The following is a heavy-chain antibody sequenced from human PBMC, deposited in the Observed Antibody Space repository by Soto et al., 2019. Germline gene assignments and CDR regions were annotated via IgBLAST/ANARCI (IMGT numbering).Heavy chain of an antibody. CDR2: IKQEGSEK. D-gene: IGHD2-15*01. J-gene: IGHJ4*02. CDR1: TFTFSSNR. V-gene: IGHV3-7*01. CDR3: ARRYCSGASCYFDD. Sequence: EVQLVESGGGLVQPGGSLRLSCVDSTFTFSSNRMSWVRQAPGKGLEWVANIKQEGSEKYYVDSVKGRFTISRDNAKNSLFLQMNSLRAEDTVLYYCARRYCSGASCYFDDWGQGTLVTVSS.